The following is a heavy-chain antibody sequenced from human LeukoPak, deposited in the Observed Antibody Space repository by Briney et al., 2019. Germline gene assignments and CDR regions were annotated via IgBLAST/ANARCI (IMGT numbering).Heavy chain of an antibody. J-gene: IGHJ4*02. CDR2: MSPNSGDT. CDR3: GRGPPNWGYDY. D-gene: IGHD7-27*01. V-gene: IGHV1-8*01. Sequence: ASVTVSCKASGYTFTSYDFNWVRQATGQRPEWMGWMSPNSGDTGYAQKFQDRVTMTRNTSISTAYMELSSLRSDDTAVYYCGRGPPNWGYDYWGPGTLVTVSS. CDR1: GYTFTSYD.